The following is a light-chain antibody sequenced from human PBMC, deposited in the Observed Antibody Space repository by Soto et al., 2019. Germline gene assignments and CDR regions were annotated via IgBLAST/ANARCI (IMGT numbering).Light chain of an antibody. CDR2: AAT. CDR1: QSISSF. J-gene: IGKJ1*01. V-gene: IGKV1-39*01. CDR3: QQTYTTPRT. Sequence: DIQMTQSPSSLSASVGDRVTITCRASQSISSFLNWYQQKPGEAPKLLIYAATSLHSGVPSRFSGSGSATNFTLTNSSLQPEDFATYYCQQTYTTPRTFGQGTTVEI.